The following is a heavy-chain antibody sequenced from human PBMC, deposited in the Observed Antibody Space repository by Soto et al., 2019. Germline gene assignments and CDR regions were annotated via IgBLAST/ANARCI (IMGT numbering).Heavy chain of an antibody. J-gene: IGHJ5*02. D-gene: IGHD2-15*01. CDR2: ISAYNGAT. CDR3: ARGVAVIAATPPQENNWFDP. V-gene: IGHV1-18*01. CDR1: GYTFSNYG. Sequence: QVHLVQSVAEVKKPGASVKVSCKASGYTFSNYGITWVRQAPGQGLEWMGWISAYNGATSYAQKFQGRVTMTTDTSTTTAHMELRSLTSDDTALYFCARGVAVIAATPPQENNWFDPWGQGTLVTVSS.